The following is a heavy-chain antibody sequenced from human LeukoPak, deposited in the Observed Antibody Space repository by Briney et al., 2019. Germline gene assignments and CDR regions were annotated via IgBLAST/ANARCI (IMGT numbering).Heavy chain of an antibody. CDR2: INPDSGGT. CDR3: ARENREQLNAFDI. J-gene: IGHJ3*02. V-gene: IGHV1-2*02. CDR1: GYTFTGYY. D-gene: IGHD6-13*01. Sequence: ASVKVSCKASGYTFTGYYMHWVRQAPGQGLEWMGWINPDSGGTNYAQKFQGRVTMTRDTSISTAYMELSRLRSDDTAVYYCARENREQLNAFDIWGQGTMVTVSS.